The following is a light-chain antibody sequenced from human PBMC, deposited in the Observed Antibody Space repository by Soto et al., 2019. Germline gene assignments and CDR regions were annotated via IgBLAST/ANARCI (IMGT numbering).Light chain of an antibody. CDR1: SSNIGNNY. CDR2: DNN. V-gene: IGLV1-51*01. CDR3: GTWDSSLSAVV. J-gene: IGLJ2*01. Sequence: QSVLTQPPSVSAASGQKVTISCSGSSSNIGNNYVSWYQQFPGTAPKLLIFDNNSRPSGIPDRFSGSKSGTSATLGITGLQTGDEADYYCGTWDSSLSAVVFGGGTKVTVL.